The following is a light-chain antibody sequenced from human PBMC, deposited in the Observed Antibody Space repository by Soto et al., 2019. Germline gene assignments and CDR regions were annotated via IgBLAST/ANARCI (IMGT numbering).Light chain of an antibody. CDR3: QKYNSAPAPT. CDR1: QGISNY. CDR2: AAS. V-gene: IGKV1-27*01. Sequence: DIQMTHSPSSLYASVGDRVTITCRASQGISNYLAWYQQKPGKVPKLLIYAASTLQSGVPSRFSGSGSGTEFTLTISSLQPEDVATYYCQKYNSAPAPTFDGGTKVEIK. J-gene: IGKJ4*01.